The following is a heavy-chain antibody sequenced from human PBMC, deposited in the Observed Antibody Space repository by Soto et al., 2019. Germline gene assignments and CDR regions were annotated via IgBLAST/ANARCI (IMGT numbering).Heavy chain of an antibody. CDR3: ARGGGVGVAGSAAFDM. CDR1: GYPVTAYY. Sequence: QLHLVQSGAVVKKPGASVTVSCSASGYPVTAYYMHWVRQAPGRGLEWMGGLNPATGAAKYTQTFQGRVTMTRDTSTRTVFMELSGLTSEDTAVFYCARGGGVGVAGSAAFDMWGQGTLVTVSS. J-gene: IGHJ3*02. CDR2: LNPATGAA. V-gene: IGHV1-2*02. D-gene: IGHD3-3*01.